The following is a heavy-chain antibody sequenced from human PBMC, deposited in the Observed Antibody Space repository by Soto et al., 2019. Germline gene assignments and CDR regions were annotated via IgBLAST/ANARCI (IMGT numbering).Heavy chain of an antibody. CDR2: INAGNGNT. CDR1: GYTFTSYA. V-gene: IGHV1-3*01. CDR3: ARAGVDSNYVFDP. Sequence: ASVKVSCKASGYTFTSYAMHWVRQAPGQRLEWMGWINAGNGNTKYSQKFQGRVTITRDTSASTAYMELSSLRSEDTAVYYCARAGVDSNYVFDPWGQGTLVTVSS. J-gene: IGHJ5*01. D-gene: IGHD4-4*01.